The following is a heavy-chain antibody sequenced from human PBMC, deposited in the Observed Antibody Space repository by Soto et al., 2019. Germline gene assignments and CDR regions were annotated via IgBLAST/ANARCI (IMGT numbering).Heavy chain of an antibody. CDR3: ASVHAMVVAGITFDY. CDR2: SYHGVTT. V-gene: IGHV4-38-2*02. J-gene: IGHJ4*01. D-gene: IGHD6-19*01. Sequence: PSGTLSLTCTVSGCAISSGSYWAWIRQPPGKGPEWIASSYHGVTTFYNPSLKSRITISVDTSNNQFSLKLTSVTAADTAVYYCASVHAMVVAGITFDYWGPASLV. CDR1: GCAISSGSY.